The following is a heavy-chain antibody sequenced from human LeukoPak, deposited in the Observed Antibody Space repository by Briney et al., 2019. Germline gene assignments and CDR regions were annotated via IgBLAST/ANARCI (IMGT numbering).Heavy chain of an antibody. D-gene: IGHD3-3*01. CDR2: IYHSGST. J-gene: IGHJ4*02. CDR3: ARLTRHRATLQFFDY. V-gene: IGHV4-38-2*02. CDR1: GYSISSGYY. Sequence: SETLSLTCTVSGYSISSGYYWGWIRQPPGKGLEWIGSIYHSGSTYYNPSLKSRVTISVDTSKNQFSLKLSSVTAADTAVYYCARLTRHRATLQFFDYWGQGTLVTVSS.